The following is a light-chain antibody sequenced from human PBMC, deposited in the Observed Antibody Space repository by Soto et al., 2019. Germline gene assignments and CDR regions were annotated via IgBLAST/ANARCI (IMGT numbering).Light chain of an antibody. CDR3: QQRSNWPLT. Sequence: EIVLTQSPATLSLSPGERATLSCRASQSVSSYLAWYQQKPGQAPRLLIYDASNKATGIPARFSGSGSGTDFTLTISSIEPEEFAVYYCQQRSNWPLTFGGGTKVEI. V-gene: IGKV3-11*01. CDR1: QSVSSY. CDR2: DAS. J-gene: IGKJ4*01.